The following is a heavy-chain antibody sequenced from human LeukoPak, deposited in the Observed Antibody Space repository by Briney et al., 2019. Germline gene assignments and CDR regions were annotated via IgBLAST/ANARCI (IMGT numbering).Heavy chain of an antibody. D-gene: IGHD3-10*01. Sequence: PSETLSLTCAVSGGPFSVYFWSWIRQSSGKGLEWIGEIHNSGTTNYSPSLNSRVTISEDTSKNLFYLNLSSVTAADTAVYYCARRYYYNLGSFPFDFWGQGTLVTVSS. J-gene: IGHJ4*02. CDR3: ARRYYYNLGSFPFDF. CDR2: IHNSGTT. V-gene: IGHV4-34*01. CDR1: GGPFSVYF.